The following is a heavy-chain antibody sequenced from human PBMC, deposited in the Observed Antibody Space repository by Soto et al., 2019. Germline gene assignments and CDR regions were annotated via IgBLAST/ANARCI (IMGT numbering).Heavy chain of an antibody. D-gene: IGHD2-2*01. CDR3: ARGRRDQLLRSRGHWFDP. Sequence: SETLSLTCAISGDSISSGYYLAWILRPPWKGLEWIGSIYHSGTTYYNPSLKSRVTISVDTSRNQFSLKLSSVTAADTAVYYCARGRRDQLLRSRGHWFDPWGQGTLVTVSS. CDR2: IYHSGTT. V-gene: IGHV4-38-2*01. J-gene: IGHJ5*02. CDR1: GDSISSGYY.